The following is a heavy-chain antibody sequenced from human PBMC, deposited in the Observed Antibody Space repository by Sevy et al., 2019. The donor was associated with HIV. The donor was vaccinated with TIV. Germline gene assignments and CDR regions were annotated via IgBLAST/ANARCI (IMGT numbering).Heavy chain of an antibody. V-gene: IGHV1-8*01. J-gene: IGHJ4*02. CDR3: ARDEQRPYYYGSGNMGY. Sequence: ASVKVSCKASGYTFTSHEINWVRQAPGQGLEWMGWINVKRGETGYAQKFQGRVTMTRDTSITTAYMELSSLRSDDTAVDFCARDEQRPYYYGSGNMGYWGQGTLVTVSS. CDR2: INVKRGET. CDR1: GYTFTSHE. D-gene: IGHD3-10*01.